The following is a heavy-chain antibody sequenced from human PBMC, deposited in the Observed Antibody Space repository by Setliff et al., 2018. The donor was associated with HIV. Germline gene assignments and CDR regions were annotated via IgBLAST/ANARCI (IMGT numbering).Heavy chain of an antibody. V-gene: IGHV3-21*01. J-gene: IGHJ4*02. CDR1: GFTLSNYA. Sequence: GGSLRLSCAASGFTLSNYAMNWVRQAPGKGLEWVSSISYDSRFIYHADSMKGRFTISRDNAKKLVYLQMNSLRAEDTAIYYCARDRASSGYYARFDHWGQGTLVTVSS. CDR2: ISYDSRFI. D-gene: IGHD3-22*01. CDR3: ARDRASSGYYARFDH.